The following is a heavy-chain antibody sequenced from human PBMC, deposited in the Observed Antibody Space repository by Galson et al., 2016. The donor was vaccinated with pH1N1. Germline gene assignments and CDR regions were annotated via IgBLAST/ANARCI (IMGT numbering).Heavy chain of an antibody. D-gene: IGHD1-14*01. V-gene: IGHV3-72*01. Sequence: SLRLSCAASGFTFSGFYMDWVRQAPGKGLEWVGRITKRPEGYSTQDATSVKGRFIISGDDSKGLLYLQMNSLKTEDTAVYYCTRENHHKFDYWGQGTLVTVSS. CDR2: ITKRPEGYST. J-gene: IGHJ4*02. CDR3: TRENHHKFDY. CDR1: GFTFSGFY.